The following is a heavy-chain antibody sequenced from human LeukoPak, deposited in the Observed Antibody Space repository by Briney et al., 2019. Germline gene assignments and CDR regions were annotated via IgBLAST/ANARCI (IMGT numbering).Heavy chain of an antibody. D-gene: IGHD6-19*01. CDR3: ARDHSSGWGLGY. CDR1: GFTFGSYS. V-gene: IGHV3-21*04. J-gene: IGHJ4*02. Sequence: GGSLRLSCAGSGFTFGSYSMNWVRQAPGKGLEWVSSISSSSGYINYADSVKGRFTISRDKSQNTLYLQMNSLRAEDSAVYYCARDHSSGWGLGYWGQGTLVTVSS. CDR2: ISSSSGYI.